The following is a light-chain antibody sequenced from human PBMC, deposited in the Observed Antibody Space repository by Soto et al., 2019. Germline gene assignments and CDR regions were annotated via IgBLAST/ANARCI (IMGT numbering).Light chain of an antibody. Sequence: VMTQSPATLSVSPGERATLSCTASQSINSNLAWYQQRPGQAPRLLIYGASTRATGIPARFSGSGSGTEFTLTISSLQAEDFAVYYCQQYNTWWTFGQGTKVEIK. J-gene: IGKJ1*01. V-gene: IGKV3-15*01. CDR3: QQYNTWWT. CDR2: GAS. CDR1: QSINSN.